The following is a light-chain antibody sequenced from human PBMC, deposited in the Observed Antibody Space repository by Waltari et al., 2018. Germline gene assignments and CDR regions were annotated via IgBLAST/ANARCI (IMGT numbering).Light chain of an antibody. CDR2: VNSDGSH. CDR1: SGHSPNV. CDR3: QTGGHGTWV. J-gene: IGLJ3*02. Sequence: QLVLTQSPSASASRGASVKRTCTLTSGHSPNVIAALQKRPEKGPRYLMKVNSDGSHNKGDEIPDRFSGSSSGAERYLTISSLQSEDEADYYCQTGGHGTWVFGGGTKLTVL. V-gene: IGLV4-69*01.